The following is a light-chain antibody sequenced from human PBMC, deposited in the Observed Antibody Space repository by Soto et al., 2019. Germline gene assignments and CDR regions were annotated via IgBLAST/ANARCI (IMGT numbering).Light chain of an antibody. CDR3: QQYQTSPWT. Sequence: EIVLTQSPGTLSLSPGERATLSCRASQSVTSSYLAWYQQKPGQAPRLLIYGASSRATGIPDRYGGSGSGTDVTLTISRLEHEDFAVYFCQQYQTSPWTFGQGTKVEIK. CDR2: GAS. J-gene: IGKJ1*01. V-gene: IGKV3-20*01. CDR1: QSVTSSY.